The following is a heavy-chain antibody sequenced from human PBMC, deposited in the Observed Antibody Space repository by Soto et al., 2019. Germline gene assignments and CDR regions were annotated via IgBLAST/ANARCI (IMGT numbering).Heavy chain of an antibody. CDR1: GFTFSNYG. CDR2: IPYDGSNK. CDR3: AHNVEMTTVTPCFDP. Sequence: QVQLVESGGGVVQPGRSLRLSCVGSGFTFSNYGMHWLRQAPGKGLEWVAVIPYDGSNKYYADSVKGRFTISRDNSKNTLYLQMNSLRAEDTAVYYCAHNVEMTTVTPCFDPWGQGTLVTVSS. J-gene: IGHJ5*02. V-gene: IGHV3-30*03. D-gene: IGHD4-4*01.